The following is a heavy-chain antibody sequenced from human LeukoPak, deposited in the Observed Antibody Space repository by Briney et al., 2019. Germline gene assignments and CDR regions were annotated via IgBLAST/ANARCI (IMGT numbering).Heavy chain of an antibody. D-gene: IGHD3-3*01. CDR3: ARHGQSITIFGVINP. CDR2: IYYSGST. J-gene: IGHJ5*02. CDR1: GGSISSYY. V-gene: IGHV4-59*08. Sequence: SETLSLTCTVSGGSISSYYWSWIRQPPGKGLEWIGYIYYSGSTNYNPSLKSRVTISVDTSKNQFSLNLKSMTAADTAVYYCARHGQSITIFGVINPWGQGTLVTVSS.